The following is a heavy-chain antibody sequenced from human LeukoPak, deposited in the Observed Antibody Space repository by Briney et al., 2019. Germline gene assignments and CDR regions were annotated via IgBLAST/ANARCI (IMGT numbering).Heavy chain of an antibody. J-gene: IGHJ6*03. CDR3: ARPITDRYYYYYYMDV. Sequence: GGSLRLSCAASGFTFSSYGMHWVRQAPGKGLEWVAFIRYDGGNKYYADSVKGRFTISRDNSKNSLYLQMNSLRAEDTAVYYCARPITDRYYYYYYMDVWGKGTTVTVSS. CDR1: GFTFSSYG. V-gene: IGHV3-30*02. CDR2: IRYDGGNK.